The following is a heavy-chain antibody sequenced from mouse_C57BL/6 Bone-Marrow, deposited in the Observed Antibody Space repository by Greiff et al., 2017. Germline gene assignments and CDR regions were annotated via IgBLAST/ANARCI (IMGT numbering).Heavy chain of an antibody. CDR3: ARGGNYGGYYFDY. D-gene: IGHD2-1*01. Sequence: QVHVKQSGAELVKPGASVKMSCKASGYTFTTYPIEWMKQNHGKSLEWIGNFHPYNDDTKYNEKFKGKATLTVEKSSSTVYLVLSRLTSDDSAVYYCARGGNYGGYYFDYWGEGTTLTVSS. V-gene: IGHV1-47*01. CDR2: FHPYNDDT. J-gene: IGHJ2*01. CDR1: GYTFTTYP.